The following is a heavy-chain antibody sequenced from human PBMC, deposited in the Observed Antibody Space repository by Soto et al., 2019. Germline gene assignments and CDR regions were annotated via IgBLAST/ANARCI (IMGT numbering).Heavy chain of an antibody. CDR1: GYTFTGYY. CDR2: INPNSGGT. Sequence: QVPLVQSGAEVKKPGASVKVSCKASGYTFTGYYMHWVRQAPGQGLEWMGWINPNSGGTIYAQKFQGRVTMTRDTSISTAYMELSRLRSDDTAVYYCAAALRADWFDPWGQGTLVTVSS. CDR3: AAALRADWFDP. D-gene: IGHD3-16*01. J-gene: IGHJ5*02. V-gene: IGHV1-2*02.